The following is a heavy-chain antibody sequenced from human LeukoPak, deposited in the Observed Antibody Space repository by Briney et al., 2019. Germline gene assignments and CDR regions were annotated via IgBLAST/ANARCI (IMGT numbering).Heavy chain of an antibody. J-gene: IGHJ4*02. CDR3: ARRGYGQNPSPLDC. Sequence: GESLKISCKASGYSFTTYWIAWVRQMPGKGLEWMGIIYPGDSDTRYSPSFQGQVTISADKSISTAYLQWSSLTASDTAMYYCARRGYGQNPSPLDCWGQGTLVTVSS. CDR1: GYSFTTYW. V-gene: IGHV5-51*01. CDR2: IYPGDSDT. D-gene: IGHD3-22*01.